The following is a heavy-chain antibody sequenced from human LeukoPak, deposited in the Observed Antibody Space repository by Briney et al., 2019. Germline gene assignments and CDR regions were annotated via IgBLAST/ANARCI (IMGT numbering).Heavy chain of an antibody. D-gene: IGHD1-14*01. CDR1: GFALGIYG. J-gene: IGHJ4*02. CDR2: IWSDGTKE. V-gene: IGHV3-33*01. CDR3: VRDRNNNYFDY. Sequence: SLIHFCAASGFALGIYGMRWVRQAPGKGLEWVAFIWSDGTKEFYADSVKGRFTISRDNSNNTVYLHMNSLKAEDTALYYCVRDRNNNYFDYWGQGTLLTVSS.